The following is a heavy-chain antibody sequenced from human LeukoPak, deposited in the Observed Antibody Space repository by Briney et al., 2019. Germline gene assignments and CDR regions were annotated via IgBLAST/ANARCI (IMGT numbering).Heavy chain of an antibody. CDR1: GFNFEDYA. CDR2: ISGRSEIS. CDR3: ARVGYGDYRIDY. J-gene: IGHJ4*02. D-gene: IGHD4-17*01. Sequence: GRSLRLSCAAFGFNFEDYAMHWVRQAPGKGLEWVSRISGRSEISGHADSVKGRFIISRDNAKDSLYLQMNSLRAEDTAVYYCARVGYGDYRIDYWGQGTLVTVSS. V-gene: IGHV3-9*01.